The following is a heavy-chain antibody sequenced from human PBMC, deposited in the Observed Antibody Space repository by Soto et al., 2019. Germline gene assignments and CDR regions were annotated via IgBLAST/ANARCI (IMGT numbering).Heavy chain of an antibody. J-gene: IGHJ5*02. D-gene: IGHD6-13*01. CDR1: GITFSSYA. V-gene: IGHV3-30-3*01. CDR2: ISYDGSNK. Sequence: QVQLVESGGGVVQPGRSLRLSCAASGITFSSYAMHWVRHAPGKGLEWVAVISYDGSNKYYADSVKGRFTISRDNSKNTLYLQMNSLRAEDTAVYYCARDLGSSWYGGWFDPWGQGTLVTVSS. CDR3: ARDLGSSWYGGWFDP.